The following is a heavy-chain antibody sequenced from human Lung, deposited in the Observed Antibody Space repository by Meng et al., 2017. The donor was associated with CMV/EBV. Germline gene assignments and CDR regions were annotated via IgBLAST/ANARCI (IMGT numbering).Heavy chain of an antibody. CDR1: GGSVSTGYYY. Sequence: SXTLSLXCSVSGGSVSTGYYYWSWIRQPPGKGLEWIGYIHHRGSTTYNPSPKSRGTISIDTSKNQFALNLSSVTAADTAMYYCARTLYSYDSSSRDNWSWYFDLXGRGXLVTVSS. V-gene: IGHV4-61*01. J-gene: IGHJ2*01. CDR3: ARTLYSYDSSSRDNWSWYFDL. D-gene: IGHD3-22*01. CDR2: IHHRGST.